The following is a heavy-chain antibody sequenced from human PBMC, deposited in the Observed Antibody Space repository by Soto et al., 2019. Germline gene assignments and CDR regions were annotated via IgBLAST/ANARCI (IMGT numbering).Heavy chain of an antibody. J-gene: IGHJ4*02. D-gene: IGHD6-13*01. CDR3: ARSESSTWNLDY. CDR2: IYPGDSDT. CDR1: GYSFTNYW. Sequence: GEPLKISCKGSGYSFTNYWIGWVRQMPGKGLEWMGIIYPGDSDTRYSPSFQGQVTISADKSFNTAYLQWSSLKASDTAMYYCARSESSTWNLDYWGQGTLVTVSS. V-gene: IGHV5-51*01.